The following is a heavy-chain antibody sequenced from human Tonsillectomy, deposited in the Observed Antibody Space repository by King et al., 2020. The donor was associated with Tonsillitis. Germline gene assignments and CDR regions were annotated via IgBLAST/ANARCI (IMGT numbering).Heavy chain of an antibody. D-gene: IGHD2-8*01. CDR2: INSDGSST. V-gene: IGHV3-74*01. CDR1: GITFSSYW. Sequence: VQLVESGGGLVQPGGSLRLSCAASGITFSSYWMHWVRQVPGKGLVWVSGINSDGSSTRSAESVKGRFTISRDNAKNTLFLQMNSLRAEDPAVYYSATGMSFYSWGHGTPVTVSS. J-gene: IGHJ5*01. CDR3: ATGMSFYS.